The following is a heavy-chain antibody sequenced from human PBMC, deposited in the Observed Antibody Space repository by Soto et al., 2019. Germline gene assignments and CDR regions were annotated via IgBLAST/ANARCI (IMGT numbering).Heavy chain of an antibody. D-gene: IGHD3-16*02. CDR1: GFSLSTSGVG. J-gene: IGHJ4*02. CDR3: AHPRGIRLGELSVYFDY. CDR2: IYWNDDK. V-gene: IGHV2-5*01. Sequence: QITLKESGPTLVKPTQTLTLTCTFSGFSLSTSGVGVGWIRQPPGKALEWLALIYWNDDKRYSPSLKSRLTITKDTSKNQVVLTMTNMDPVDTATYYCAHPRGIRLGELSVYFDYWGQGTLVTVSS.